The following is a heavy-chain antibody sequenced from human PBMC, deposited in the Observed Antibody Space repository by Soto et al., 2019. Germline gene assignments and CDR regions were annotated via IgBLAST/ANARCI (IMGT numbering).Heavy chain of an antibody. CDR3: AREEGYCGGGSWGYWFDP. J-gene: IGHJ5*02. Sequence: ASVKVSCKASGYTFTSYAMHWVRQAPGQRLEWMGWINAGNGNTKYSQKFQGRVTITRDTSASTAYMELSSLRSEDTAVYYCAREEGYCGGGSWGYWFDPGGQGPGVPVSS. V-gene: IGHV1-3*01. D-gene: IGHD2-15*01. CDR1: GYTFTSYA. CDR2: INAGNGNT.